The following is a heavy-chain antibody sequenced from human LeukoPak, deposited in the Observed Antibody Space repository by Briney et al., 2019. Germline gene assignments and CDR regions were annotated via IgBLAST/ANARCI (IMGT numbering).Heavy chain of an antibody. CDR1: GFTFSSYG. CDR3: AKDNGRGLRMGSSKRGRIDY. CDR2: ISYDGSNK. D-gene: IGHD6-6*01. Sequence: PGGSQRLSCAASGFTFSSYGMHWVRQAPGKGLGWVAVISYDGSNKYYADSVKGRFTISRDNSKNTLYLQMNSLRAEDTAVYYCAKDNGRGLRMGSSKRGRIDYWGQGTLVTVSS. J-gene: IGHJ4*02. V-gene: IGHV3-30*18.